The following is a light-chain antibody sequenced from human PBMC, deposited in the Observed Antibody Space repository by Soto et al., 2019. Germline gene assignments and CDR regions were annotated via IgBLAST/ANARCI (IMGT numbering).Light chain of an antibody. J-gene: IGKJ1*01. CDR3: QQYFTNPWT. CDR2: WAS. V-gene: IGKV4-1*01. CDR1: QSVLYSSDNKNY. Sequence: DIVMTQSPGSLAVSLGERATIKCRSSQSVLYSSDNKNYLAWYQQKPGQPPKALIYWASTRKSGVPDRFSGSGSGTDFNLTSSSLQAEDGAVYYCQQYFTNPWTFGQGTRVEIK.